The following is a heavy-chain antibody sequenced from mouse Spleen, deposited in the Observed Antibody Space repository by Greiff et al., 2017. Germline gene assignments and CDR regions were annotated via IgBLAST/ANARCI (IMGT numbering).Heavy chain of an antibody. V-gene: IGHV1-42*01. Sequence: EVKLMESGPELVKPGASVKISCKASGYSFTGYYMNWVKQSPEKSLEWIGEINPSTGGTTYNQKFKAKATLTVDKSSSTAYMQLKSLTSEDSAVYYCARGGDPAWFAYWGQGTLVTVSA. CDR3: ARGGDPAWFAY. D-gene: IGHD3-3*01. CDR2: INPSTGGT. J-gene: IGHJ3*01. CDR1: GYSFTGYY.